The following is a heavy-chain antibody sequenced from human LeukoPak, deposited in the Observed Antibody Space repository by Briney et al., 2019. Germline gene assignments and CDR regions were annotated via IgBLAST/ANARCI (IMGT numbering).Heavy chain of an antibody. Sequence: ASVKLSCKASGYTFTIYYMHLVRQAPGQGLEWMGIINPSGGSASYAQKFQGRVSITTYRSTRTVYMELSSLRSEDKAVYYCAGIAVAGLYWGQGTLVTVSS. D-gene: IGHD6-19*01. CDR2: INPSGGSA. CDR1: GYTFTIYY. J-gene: IGHJ4*02. V-gene: IGHV1-46*01. CDR3: AGIAVAGLY.